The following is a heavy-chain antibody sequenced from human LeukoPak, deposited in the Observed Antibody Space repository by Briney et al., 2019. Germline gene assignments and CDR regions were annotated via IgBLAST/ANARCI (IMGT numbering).Heavy chain of an antibody. CDR2: IRYDGNNK. CDR1: GFTFSSYG. J-gene: IGHJ4*02. CDR3: AKDPRGYDSSGFDY. D-gene: IGHD3-22*01. Sequence: PGGSLRLSCAASGFTFSSYGMHWVRQAPGKGVEWVAFIRYDGNNKYYTDSVKGRFTISRDNSKNTLYLQMNSLRAEDTAVYYCAKDPRGYDSSGFDYWGQGTLVTVSS. V-gene: IGHV3-30*02.